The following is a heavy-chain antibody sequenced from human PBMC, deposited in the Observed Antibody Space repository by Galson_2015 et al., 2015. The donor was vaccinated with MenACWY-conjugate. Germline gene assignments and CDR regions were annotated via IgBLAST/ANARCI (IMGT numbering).Heavy chain of an antibody. V-gene: IGHV3-53*01. D-gene: IGHD3-3*01. CDR3: ARSGVGYGERWLDP. CDR1: GFTVSTSR. CDR2: ICSGSTT. Sequence: SLRLSCAASGFTVSTSRMSWVRQAPGEGLEWVSIICSGSTTKYADSVKGRFTISGDNSKSTVYLQMNSLRVEDTAMYYCARSGVGYGERWLDPWGQGTLVTVSS. J-gene: IGHJ5*02.